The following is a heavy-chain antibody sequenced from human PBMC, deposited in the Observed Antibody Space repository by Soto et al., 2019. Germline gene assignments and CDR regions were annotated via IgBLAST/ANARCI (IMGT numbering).Heavy chain of an antibody. J-gene: IGHJ6*02. V-gene: IGHV1-46*01. Sequence: ASVKVSCKASGYTFTSYYMHWVRQAPGQGLERMGIINPSGGSTSYAQKFQGRVTMTRDTSTSTVYMELSSLRSEDTAVYYCAPASSGYYLKDYGMDVWGQGTTVTVSS. CDR1: GYTFTSYY. D-gene: IGHD3-22*01. CDR3: APASSGYYLKDYGMDV. CDR2: INPSGGST.